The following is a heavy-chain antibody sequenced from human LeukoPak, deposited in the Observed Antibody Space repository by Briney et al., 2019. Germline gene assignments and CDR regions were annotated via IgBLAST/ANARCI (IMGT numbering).Heavy chain of an antibody. CDR1: GYTFTAYY. Sequence: ASVKVSCKASGYTFTAYYMHWVRQAPGQGLEWMGWINPNSGGTNYAQKFQGRVTMTRDTSISTAYMELSRLRSDDTAVYYCARGYYDILTGRPKDFDYWGQGTLVTVSS. CDR3: ARGYYDILTGRPKDFDY. CDR2: INPNSGGT. D-gene: IGHD3-9*01. V-gene: IGHV1-2*02. J-gene: IGHJ4*02.